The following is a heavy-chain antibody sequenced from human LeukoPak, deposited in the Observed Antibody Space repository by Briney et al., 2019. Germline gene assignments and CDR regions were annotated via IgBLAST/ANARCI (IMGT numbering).Heavy chain of an antibody. CDR1: GYTFTSNH. D-gene: IGHD6-6*01. Sequence: ASVKISCKASGYTFTSNHIHWVRRAPGQGLEWMGVINPSGDSTSYAPNFQGRVTVTRDTSTSTVYMELSSLRSEGTAIYYCAKIAARDTGEGYWGQGTLVTVSS. V-gene: IGHV1-46*01. J-gene: IGHJ4*02. CDR2: INPSGDST. CDR3: AKIAARDTGEGY.